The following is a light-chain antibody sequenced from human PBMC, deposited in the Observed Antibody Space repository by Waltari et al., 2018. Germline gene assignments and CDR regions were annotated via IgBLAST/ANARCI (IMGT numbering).Light chain of an antibody. CDR3: CSYAGSYV. CDR2: DVS. Sequence: QSTLTQPRSVSGSPGQSVTISCTGTSSDVGGYNYVSWYQQHPGKAHKLMIYDVSKRPSGVPDRFSGSKSGNTASLTISGLQAEDEADYYCCSYAGSYVFGGGTKLTVL. CDR1: SSDVGGYNY. V-gene: IGLV2-11*01. J-gene: IGLJ3*02.